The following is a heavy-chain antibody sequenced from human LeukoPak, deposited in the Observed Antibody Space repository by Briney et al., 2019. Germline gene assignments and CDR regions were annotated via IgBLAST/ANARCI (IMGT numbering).Heavy chain of an antibody. V-gene: IGHV4-39*01. CDR1: GGSISSSSYY. D-gene: IGHD3-22*01. CDR2: IYYSGST. Sequence: SETLSLTCTVSGGSISSSSYYWGWIRQPPGEGLEWIGSIYYSGSTYYNPSLKSRVTISVDTSKNQFSLKLSSVTAADTAVYYCARSQSQYYYDSSGYPRYYYYMDVWGKGTTVTISS. CDR3: ARSQSQYYYDSSGYPRYYYYMDV. J-gene: IGHJ6*03.